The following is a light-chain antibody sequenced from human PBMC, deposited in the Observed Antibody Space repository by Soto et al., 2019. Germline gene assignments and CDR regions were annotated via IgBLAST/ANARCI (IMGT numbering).Light chain of an antibody. CDR2: DAS. CDR1: QSISTY. CDR3: QQSYSIPIT. Sequence: DIQMTQSPSSLSASVGDRVTITCRASQSISTYVNWYQQKAGKAPKLLIYDASSLYSGVPSRFSGSGSGTDFTLTISSLQPGDFATYYCQQSYSIPITFGQGTRLEIK. V-gene: IGKV1-39*01. J-gene: IGKJ5*01.